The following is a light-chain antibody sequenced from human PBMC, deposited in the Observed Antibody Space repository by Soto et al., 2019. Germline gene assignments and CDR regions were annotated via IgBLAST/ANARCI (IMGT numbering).Light chain of an antibody. CDR3: FSYAGSNKGV. CDR1: SSDVGGYNY. CDR2: EVS. V-gene: IGLV2-8*01. J-gene: IGLJ3*02. Sequence: QSALTQPPSASGSPGQSVTISCTGTSSDVGGYNYVSWYQQHPGKAPKLMIYEVSNRPSGVPDRFSGSKSGNKASLTVSGLQAEDEADYYCFSYAGSNKGVFGGGTKLTVL.